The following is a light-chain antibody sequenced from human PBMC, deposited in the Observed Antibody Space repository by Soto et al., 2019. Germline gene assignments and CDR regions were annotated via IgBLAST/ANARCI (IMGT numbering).Light chain of an antibody. CDR1: SSDVGGYNY. Sequence: QSALTQPPSASGFPGQSVTISCTGTSSDVGGYNYVSWYQHHPGKAPKLIIHEVNMRPSGVPNRFSGSKSGNTASLTVSGLKHEHEADYYCSSYARIYNYLIGTGTKVXVL. V-gene: IGLV2-8*01. CDR2: EVN. J-gene: IGLJ1*01. CDR3: SSYARIYNYL.